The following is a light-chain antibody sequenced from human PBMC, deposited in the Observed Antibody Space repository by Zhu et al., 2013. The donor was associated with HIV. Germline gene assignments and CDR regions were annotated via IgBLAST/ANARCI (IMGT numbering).Light chain of an antibody. CDR2: KAS. V-gene: IGKV1-5*03. CDR3: QQYSGYPLT. J-gene: IGKJ4*01. Sequence: DIQMTQSPSTLSASVGDTVTITCRASQSVSVWLAWFQQKPGKVPKVLIYKASILESGVPSRFSGGGSGTEFTLTISSLQPDDFATYFCQQYSGYPLTFGGGTRVEIQ. CDR1: QSVSVW.